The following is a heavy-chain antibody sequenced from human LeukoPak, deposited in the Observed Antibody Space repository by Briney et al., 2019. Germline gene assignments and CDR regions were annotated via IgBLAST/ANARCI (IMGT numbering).Heavy chain of an antibody. CDR3: ARDLFGYCSSTSCSPRPQNWFDP. J-gene: IGHJ5*02. D-gene: IGHD2-2*01. V-gene: IGHV1-2*02. CDR2: INPNSGGT. Sequence: ASVKVSCKASGYTFTGYYMHWVRQAPGQGLEWMGWINPNSGGTNYAQKFQGRVTMTRDTSISTAYMELSRLRSDDTAVYYCARDLFGYCSSTSCSPRPQNWFDPWGQGTLVTVSS. CDR1: GYTFTGYY.